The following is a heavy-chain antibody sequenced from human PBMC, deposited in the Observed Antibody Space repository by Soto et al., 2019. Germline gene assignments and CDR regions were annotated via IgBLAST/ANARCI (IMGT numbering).Heavy chain of an antibody. CDR1: GYTFTSYA. V-gene: IGHV1-3*01. D-gene: IGHD6-13*01. CDR3: ARGTGIAEAASVY. Sequence: ASVKVSCKASGYTFTSYAMHWVRQAPGQRLEWMGWINAGNGNTKYSQKFQGRVTITRDTSASTAYMELSSLRSEDTAVYYCARGTGIAEAASVYWGQGTLVIVSS. CDR2: INAGNGNT. J-gene: IGHJ4*02.